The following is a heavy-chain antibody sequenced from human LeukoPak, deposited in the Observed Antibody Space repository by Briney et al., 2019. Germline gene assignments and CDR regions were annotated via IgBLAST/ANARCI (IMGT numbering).Heavy chain of an antibody. CDR3: ASKLFRKYDILIDY. CDR1: GGTFSSYA. D-gene: IGHD3-9*01. J-gene: IGHJ4*02. CDR2: IIPVFGTA. V-gene: IGHV1-69*05. Sequence: SVKVSCKASGGTFSSYAISWVRQAPGQGLEWMGRIIPVFGTANYAQKFQGRVTITTDESTSTAYMELSSLRSEDTAVYYCASKLFRKYDILIDYWGQGTLVTVSS.